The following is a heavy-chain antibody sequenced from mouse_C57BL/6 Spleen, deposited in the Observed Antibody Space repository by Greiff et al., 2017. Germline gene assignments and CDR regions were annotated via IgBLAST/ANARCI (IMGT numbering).Heavy chain of an antibody. CDR2: IDPETGGT. CDR1: GYTFTDYE. CDR3: TSKGHDYFDY. Sequence: VQLQQSGAELVRPGASVTLSCKASGYTFTDYEMHWVKQTPVHGLEWIGAIDPETGGTAYNQKFKGKAILTADNSSSTAYLELRSLTSEVSALSSCTSKGHDYFDYWGQGTPLTVSS. D-gene: IGHD3-3*01. V-gene: IGHV1-15*01. J-gene: IGHJ2*01.